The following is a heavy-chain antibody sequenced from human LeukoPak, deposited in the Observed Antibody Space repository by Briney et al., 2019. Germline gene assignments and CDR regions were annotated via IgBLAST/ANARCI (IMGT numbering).Heavy chain of an antibody. D-gene: IGHD2-15*01. V-gene: IGHV1-2*02. Sequence: ASVKVSCKASGYTFTGYYMHWVRQAPGQGLEWMGWINPNSGGTNYAQKFQGRVTMTRDTSISTAYMELSRLRSNDTAVYYCARDAIYCSGGSCRALNAFDIWGQGTMVTVSS. CDR3: ARDAIYCSGGSCRALNAFDI. CDR2: INPNSGGT. CDR1: GYTFTGYY. J-gene: IGHJ3*02.